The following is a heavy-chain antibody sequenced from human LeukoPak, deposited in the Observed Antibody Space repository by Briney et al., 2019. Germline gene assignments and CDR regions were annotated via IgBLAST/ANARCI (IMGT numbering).Heavy chain of an antibody. CDR2: IRFDGSNK. CDR3: AKVPNRRVTPLTAHFDN. D-gene: IGHD2/OR15-2a*01. J-gene: IGHJ4*02. CDR1: GFTFSSFG. Sequence: PGGSPRLSCGASGFTFSSFGMHWVRQAPGKGLEWVAFIRFDGSNKYYADSVKGRFTISRDNSKNTLFLQVNSLRAEDTAVYYCAKVPNRRVTPLTAHFDNWGQGTLVTVSS. V-gene: IGHV3-30*02.